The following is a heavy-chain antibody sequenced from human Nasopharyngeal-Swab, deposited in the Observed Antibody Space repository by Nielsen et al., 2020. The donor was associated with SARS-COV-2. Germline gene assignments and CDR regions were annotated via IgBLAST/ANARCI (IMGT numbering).Heavy chain of an antibody. CDR2: ISGSGGST. CDR3: AKDEGGYDSSGYYYYYYYYMDV. V-gene: IGHV3-23*01. J-gene: IGHJ6*03. D-gene: IGHD3-22*01. Sequence: VRQAPGKGLEWVSAISGSGGSTYYADSVKGRFTISGDNSKNTLYLQMNSLRAEDTAVYYCAKDEGGYDSSGYYYYYYYYMDVWGKGTTVTVSS.